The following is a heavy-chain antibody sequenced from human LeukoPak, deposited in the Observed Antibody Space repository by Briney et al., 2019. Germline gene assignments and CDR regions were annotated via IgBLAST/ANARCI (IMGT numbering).Heavy chain of an antibody. D-gene: IGHD6-19*01. CDR3: ARGRAVAGSFGWFDY. J-gene: IGHJ4*02. CDR1: GGTFSSYA. V-gene: IGHV1-69*01. Sequence: SVKVSCKASGGTFSSYAISWERQAPGQGLEWMGGIIPIFGTANYAQKFQGRVTITADESTSTAYMELSSLRSEDTAVYYCARGRAVAGSFGWFDYWGQGTLVTVSS. CDR2: IIPIFGTA.